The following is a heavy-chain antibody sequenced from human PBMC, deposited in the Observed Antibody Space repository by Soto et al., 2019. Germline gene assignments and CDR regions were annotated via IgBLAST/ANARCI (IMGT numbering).Heavy chain of an antibody. V-gene: IGHV3-7*01. CDR2: IRQDGSDK. Sequence: RRLSCAASGFSLSSYWMTWVRQAPGKGLEWVANIRQDGSDKFYVDSVKGRFTISRDNAKNSLYLQMNNLRVEDTAVYYCVRDSYNNNWHAAAKDYWGQGTLVTVSS. CDR1: GFSLSSYW. J-gene: IGHJ4*02. CDR3: VRDSYNNNWHAAAKDY. D-gene: IGHD1-1*01.